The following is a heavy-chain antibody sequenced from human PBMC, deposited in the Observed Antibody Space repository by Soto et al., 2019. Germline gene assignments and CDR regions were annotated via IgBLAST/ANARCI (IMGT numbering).Heavy chain of an antibody. CDR2: IDYSGST. CDR3: ARDVAAADWFDP. Sequence: QVQLQESGPGLVKPSQTLSLTCTVSGGSISSGGYYWSWLRQHPGKGLEWIGYIDYSGSTYSNPSLKSRVTISVDTSKNQFSLKLSSVTAADTAVYYCARDVAAADWFDPWGQGTLVTVSS. CDR1: GGSISSGGYY. D-gene: IGHD6-13*01. V-gene: IGHV4-31*03. J-gene: IGHJ5*02.